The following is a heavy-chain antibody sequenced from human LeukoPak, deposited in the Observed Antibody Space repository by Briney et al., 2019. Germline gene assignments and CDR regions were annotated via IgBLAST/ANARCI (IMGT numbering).Heavy chain of an antibody. Sequence: GGSLRLSCAASGFTFSSYSMNWVRQAPGKGLEWVSSISSCSSYIYYADSVKGRFTISGDNAKNSLYLQMNSLRAEDTAVYYCARGDSMGAFDIWGQGTMVTVSS. D-gene: IGHD3-22*01. CDR1: GFTFSSYS. CDR3: ARGDSMGAFDI. CDR2: ISSCSSYI. V-gene: IGHV3-21*01. J-gene: IGHJ3*02.